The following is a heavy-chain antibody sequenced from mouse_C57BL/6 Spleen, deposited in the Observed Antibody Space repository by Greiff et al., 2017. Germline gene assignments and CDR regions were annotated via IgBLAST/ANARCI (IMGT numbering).Heavy chain of an antibody. J-gene: IGHJ4*01. CDR2: IDPENGGT. D-gene: IGHD1-1*01. Sequence: VQLQQSGAELVRPGASVKLSCTASGSNIKDDYMHWVKQRPEQGLEWIGWIDPENGGTEYTSKFQGKATITVDTSSHTAYLQLSILTSEDTAVYYCASLFTTVVSYYNYMDYWGQGTSVTVSS. CDR1: GSNIKDDY. V-gene: IGHV14-4*01. CDR3: ASLFTTVVSYYNYMDY.